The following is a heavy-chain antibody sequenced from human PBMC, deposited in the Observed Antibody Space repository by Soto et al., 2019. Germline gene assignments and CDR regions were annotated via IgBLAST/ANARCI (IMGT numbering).Heavy chain of an antibody. CDR2: TYYRSKWYN. D-gene: IGHD6-6*01. CDR3: ARGSSSSPGGAYAFDI. CDR1: GDSVSSNSAA. Sequence: SQTLSLTCAISGDSVSSNSAAWNWIRQSPSRGLEWLGRTYYRSKWYNDYAVSVKSRITINPDTSKNQFSLQLNSVTPEDTAVYYCARGSSSSPGGAYAFDIWGQGTMVTVSS. J-gene: IGHJ3*02. V-gene: IGHV6-1*01.